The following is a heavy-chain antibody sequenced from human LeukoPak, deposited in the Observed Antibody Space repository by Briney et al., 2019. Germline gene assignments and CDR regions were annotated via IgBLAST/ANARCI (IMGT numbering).Heavy chain of an antibody. CDR3: ARGRRELRYGPDY. CDR1: GGSISSDY. CDR2: IYYRGST. J-gene: IGHJ4*02. V-gene: IGHV4-59*01. D-gene: IGHD3-9*01. Sequence: SETLSLTCTVSGGSISSDYWSWIRQPPGKGLEWIGYIYYRGSTNYNPSLKSRVTISVDPSKNQFSLKLSSVTAADTAVYYCARGRRELRYGPDYWGQGILVTVSS.